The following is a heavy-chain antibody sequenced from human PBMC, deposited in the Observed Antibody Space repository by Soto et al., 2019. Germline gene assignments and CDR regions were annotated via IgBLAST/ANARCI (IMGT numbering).Heavy chain of an antibody. V-gene: IGHV5-10-1*01. CDR1: GYSFTSYW. Sequence: GESLKISCKGSGYSFTSYWISWVRQMPGKGLEWMGRIDPSDSYTNYSPSFQGHVTISADKPTSTAYLQWSSLKASDTAMYYCARLGIASGWPNYYYGMDVWGQGTTVTVSS. CDR2: IDPSDSYT. CDR3: ARLGIASGWPNYYYGMDV. D-gene: IGHD6-19*01. J-gene: IGHJ6*02.